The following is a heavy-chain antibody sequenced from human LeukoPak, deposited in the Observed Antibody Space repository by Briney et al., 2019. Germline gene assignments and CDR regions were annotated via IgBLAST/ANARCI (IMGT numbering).Heavy chain of an antibody. Sequence: AAETLSLTCTVSGGSISNYYWSWIRQPPGKGLEWIGYIYYSGSTYYNPSLKSRITISVDTSKNQFSLRLSSVTAADTAVYYCARHSRLDKSSLSWADYWGQGTLVTVPS. V-gene: IGHV4-59*08. D-gene: IGHD2-2*03. J-gene: IGHJ4*02. CDR3: ARHSRLDKSSLSWADY. CDR1: GGSISNYY. CDR2: IYYSGST.